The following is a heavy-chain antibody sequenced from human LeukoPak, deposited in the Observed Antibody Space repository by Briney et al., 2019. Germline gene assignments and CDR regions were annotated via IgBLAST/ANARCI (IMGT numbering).Heavy chain of an antibody. V-gene: IGHV3-30*04. J-gene: IGHJ4*02. CDR3: ARAEGSWRGEARMGYYFDY. CDR1: GFTFSSYA. D-gene: IGHD6-13*01. CDR2: ISYDGTNK. Sequence: GTSLRLSCAASGFTFSSYAMHWVRQAPGKGLEWVAVISYDGTNKYYADSVKGRFTISRDNAKNSLYLQMNSLRAEDTAVYYCARAEGSWRGEARMGYYFDYWGQGTLVTVSS.